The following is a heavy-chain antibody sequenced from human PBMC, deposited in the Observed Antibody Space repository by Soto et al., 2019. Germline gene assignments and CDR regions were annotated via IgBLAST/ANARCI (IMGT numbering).Heavy chain of an antibody. Sequence: SETLSLTCTVSGGSISSYYWSWIRQPPGKGLEWIGYIYYSGSTNYDPSLKSRVTISVDTSKNQFSLKLSSVTAADTAVYYCARRWGPTFDFWGQGTLVTVSS. CDR3: ARRWGPTFDF. D-gene: IGHD1-26*01. V-gene: IGHV4-59*01. J-gene: IGHJ4*02. CDR2: IYYSGST. CDR1: GGSISSYY.